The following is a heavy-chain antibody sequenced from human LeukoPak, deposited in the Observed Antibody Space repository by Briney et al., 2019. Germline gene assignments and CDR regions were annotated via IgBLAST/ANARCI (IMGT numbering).Heavy chain of an antibody. CDR1: GFIFSNYW. V-gene: IGHV3-74*01. CDR2: INTDGSST. CDR3: ARVGYCSSTSCYAVDY. Sequence: GGSLRLSCAASGFIFSNYWMHWVRQAPGKGLVWVSHINTDGSSTTYAASVKGRFTISRDNAKNTLYLQMSSLRAEDTAVYYRARVGYCSSTSCYAVDYWGQGTLVTVSS. J-gene: IGHJ4*02. D-gene: IGHD2-2*01.